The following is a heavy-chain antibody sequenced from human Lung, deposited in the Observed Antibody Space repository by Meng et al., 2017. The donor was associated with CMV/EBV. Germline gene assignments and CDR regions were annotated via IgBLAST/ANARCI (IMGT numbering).Heavy chain of an antibody. D-gene: IGHD1-26*01. V-gene: IGHV1-18*01. CDR1: GYTFTNYG. Sequence: QAQLVQSGGEVKKPGASVKASCKASGYTFTNYGITWVRQAPGQGLEWMGWINAYNGDTNCAQTLQGRVTMTTDTSTSTAYMELRSLRSDDTAVYYCARVEVGITSGDYWGQGTLVTVSS. CDR3: ARVEVGITSGDY. CDR2: INAYNGDT. J-gene: IGHJ4*02.